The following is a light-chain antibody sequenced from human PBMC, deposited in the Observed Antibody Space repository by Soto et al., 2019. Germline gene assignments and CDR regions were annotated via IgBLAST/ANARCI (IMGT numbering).Light chain of an antibody. CDR2: DAS. V-gene: IGKV3-20*01. J-gene: IGKJ1*01. CDR3: QQYGTSPPRT. CDR1: QSVSNNF. Sequence: EIVLTQSPGTLSLSPVERATLSCRASQSVSNNFLAWYQQKPGQAPRLLVFDASKRPTGIPDRFSGSGSGTDFTLTISRLEPEDFGVYYCQQYGTSPPRTFGQGTKVDIK.